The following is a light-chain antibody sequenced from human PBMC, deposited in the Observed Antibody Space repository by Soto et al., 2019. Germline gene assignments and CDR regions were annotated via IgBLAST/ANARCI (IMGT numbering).Light chain of an antibody. J-gene: IGLJ1*01. CDR3: CSYAGSSSSV. CDR1: SRDVGIYNL. V-gene: IGLV2-23*01. CDR2: EDT. Sequence: QSALTQAASVSGSPGQSITISCTGTSRDVGIYNLVSWYQLHPGKVPKLIIYEDTKRPSGISSRFSGSESGITAFLTISGLQAEDEADYYCCSYAGSSSSVFGTGPKAIVL.